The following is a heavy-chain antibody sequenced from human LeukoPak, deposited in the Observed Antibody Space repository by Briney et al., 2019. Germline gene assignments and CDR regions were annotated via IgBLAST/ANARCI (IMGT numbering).Heavy chain of an antibody. J-gene: IGHJ5*02. D-gene: IGHD3-22*01. Sequence: PSETLSLTCTVSGGSISSSSYYWGWIRQPPGKGLEWTGSIYYSATTYYNPSLKSRVSISVDTSKNQFSLKLSSVSAADTAVYYCARSSGYLFDPWGQGNLVTVSS. V-gene: IGHV4-39*01. CDR1: GGSISSSSYY. CDR2: IYYSATT. CDR3: ARSSGYLFDP.